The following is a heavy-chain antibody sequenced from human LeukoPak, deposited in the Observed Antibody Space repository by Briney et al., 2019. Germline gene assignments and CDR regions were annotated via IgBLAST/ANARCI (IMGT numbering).Heavy chain of an antibody. CDR2: FDPEDGET. D-gene: IGHD2-2*01. J-gene: IGHJ1*01. CDR1: GYTLSELS. Sequence: GASVKVSCKVSGYTLSELSMHWVRQAPGKGLEWMGGFDPEDGETIYAQKFQGRVTITADESTSTAYMELSSLRSEDTAVYYCARKPSGTDREYFQHWGQGTLVTVSS. CDR3: ARKPSGTDREYFQH. V-gene: IGHV1-24*01.